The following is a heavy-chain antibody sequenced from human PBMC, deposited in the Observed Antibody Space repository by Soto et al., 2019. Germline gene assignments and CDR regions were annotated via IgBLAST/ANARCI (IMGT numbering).Heavy chain of an antibody. CDR3: ARDRTIFGVVVSRNWFDP. CDR1: GYTFTSYA. V-gene: IGHV7-4-1*01. J-gene: IGHJ5*02. Sequence: ASVKVSCKASGYTFTSYAVDWVRQAPGQGLEWMGWINTNTGNPTYAQGFTGRFVFSLDTSVSTAYLQICSLKAEDTAVYYCARDRTIFGVVVSRNWFDPWGQGTLVTVSS. CDR2: INTNTGNP. D-gene: IGHD3-3*01.